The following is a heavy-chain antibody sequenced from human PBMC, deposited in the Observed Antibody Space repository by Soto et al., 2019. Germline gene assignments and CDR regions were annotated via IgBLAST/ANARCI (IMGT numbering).Heavy chain of an antibody. CDR1: GYTFTSYG. D-gene: IGHD3-10*01. CDR2: ISAYNGNT. CDR3: GRRAVTMVRGVIATYDYYYIDV. J-gene: IGHJ6*03. V-gene: IGHV1-18*01. Sequence: QAPLVQSGAEVKKPGASVKVSCKASGYTFTSYGISWVRQAPGQGLEWMGWISAYNGNTNYAQKLQRRVTMTTDTPTSTDDMELTSLRADDTAGYYCGRRAVTMVRGVIATYDYYYIDVWGKGSTVTVSS.